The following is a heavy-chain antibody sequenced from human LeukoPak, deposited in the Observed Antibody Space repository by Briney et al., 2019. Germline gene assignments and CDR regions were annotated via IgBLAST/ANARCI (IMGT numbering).Heavy chain of an antibody. CDR2: ISYDGSNK. CDR3: ARVGRVVPAATYYYGMDV. D-gene: IGHD2-2*01. Sequence: GRSLRLSCAASGFTFSSYAMHWVRQAPGKGLELVAVISYDGSNKYYADSVKGRFTISRDNSKNTLYLQMNSLRAEDTAVYYCARVGRVVPAATYYYGMDVWGQGTTVTVSS. CDR1: GFTFSSYA. V-gene: IGHV3-30-3*01. J-gene: IGHJ6*02.